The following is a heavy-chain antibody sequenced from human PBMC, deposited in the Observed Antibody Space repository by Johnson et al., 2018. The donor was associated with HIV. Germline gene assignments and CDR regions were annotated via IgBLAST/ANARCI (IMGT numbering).Heavy chain of an antibody. D-gene: IGHD3-16*01. Sequence: QVQLVESGGHVVRPGGSLRLSCAASGFTFSSYAIHWVRQAPGKGLEWVAVISYDGSNKYYADSVKGRFTISRDNSKHTLYLQLNSLGAEDTAVYYCAKHPKYDCGREYPGQESRGVVGSLDRWGHGTMVTVSS. J-gene: IGHJ3*02. CDR1: GFTFSSYA. CDR2: ISYDGSNK. V-gene: IGHV3-30-3*02. CDR3: AKHPKYDCGREYPGQESRGVVGSLDR.